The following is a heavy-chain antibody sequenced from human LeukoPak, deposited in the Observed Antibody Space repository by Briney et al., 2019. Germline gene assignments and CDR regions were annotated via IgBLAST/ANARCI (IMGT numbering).Heavy chain of an antibody. Sequence: GGSLRLSCAASGFTFSDYYMSWIRQAPGKGLEWVSYISSSGSTIYYADSVKGRFTISRDNAKNSLYLQMNSLRAEDMAVYYCARGSYYDILTGYYIGAGVDYWGQGTLVTVSS. V-gene: IGHV3-11*01. CDR1: GFTFSDYY. CDR2: ISSSGSTI. D-gene: IGHD3-9*01. CDR3: ARGSYYDILTGYYIGAGVDY. J-gene: IGHJ4*02.